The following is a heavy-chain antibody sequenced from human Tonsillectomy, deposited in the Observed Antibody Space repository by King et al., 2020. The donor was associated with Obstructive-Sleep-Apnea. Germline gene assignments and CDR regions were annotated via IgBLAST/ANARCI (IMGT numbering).Heavy chain of an antibody. CDR1: GGSISSYY. V-gene: IGHV4-59*01. CDR3: AGVVAYYDILTGYYNWFDP. J-gene: IGHJ5*02. Sequence: VQLQESGPGLVKPSETLSLTCTVSGGSISSYYWSWIRQPPGKGLEWIGYIYYSGSTNYNPSLTSRVTISVDTSKNQFSLKLSSVTAADTAVYYCAGVVAYYDILTGYYNWFDPWGQGTLVTVSS. D-gene: IGHD3-9*01. CDR2: IYYSGST.